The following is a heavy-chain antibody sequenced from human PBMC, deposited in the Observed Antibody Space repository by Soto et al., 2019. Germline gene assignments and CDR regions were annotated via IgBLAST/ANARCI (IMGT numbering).Heavy chain of an antibody. D-gene: IGHD6-13*01. CDR2: INPSGGST. Sequence: WASVKVSCKASGYTFTSYYMHWVRQAPGQGLEWMGIINPSGGSTSYAQKFQGRVTMTRDTSTSTVYMELSSLRSEDTAVYYCARLAAAGTKTYYYYGMDVWGQGTTVTVSS. V-gene: IGHV1-46*01. CDR3: ARLAAAGTKTYYYYGMDV. J-gene: IGHJ6*02. CDR1: GYTFTSYY.